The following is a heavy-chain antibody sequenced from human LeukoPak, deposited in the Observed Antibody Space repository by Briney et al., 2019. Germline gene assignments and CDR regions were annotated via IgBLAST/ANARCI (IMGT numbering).Heavy chain of an antibody. J-gene: IGHJ5*02. Sequence: ASVKVSCRASGYAFTGYYIHWVRQAPGQGLEWMGWINPNSGSTKYAQKFQGRVTMTRDTSITTAYMGLTSLGSDDTAVYYCAKGRVVAGSKSLTYHWFDPWGQGTLVTVSS. CDR3: AKGRVVAGSKSLTYHWFDP. D-gene: IGHD6-19*01. CDR1: GYAFTGYY. CDR2: INPNSGST. V-gene: IGHV1-2*02.